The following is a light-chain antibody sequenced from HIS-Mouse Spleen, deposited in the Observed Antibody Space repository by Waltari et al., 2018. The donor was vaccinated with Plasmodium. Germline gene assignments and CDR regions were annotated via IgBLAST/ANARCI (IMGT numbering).Light chain of an antibody. V-gene: IGLV2-8*01. CDR1: SSDVGGSNH. CDR2: EVS. CDR3: SSYAGSNNLV. Sequence: QSALTPPPSASGSPGPPVTISCTGTSSDVGGSNHFPWYQQHPGKAPKLMIYEVSKRPSGVPDRFSGSKSGNTASLTVSGLQAEDEADYYCSSYAGSNNLVFGGGTKLTVL. J-gene: IGLJ2*01.